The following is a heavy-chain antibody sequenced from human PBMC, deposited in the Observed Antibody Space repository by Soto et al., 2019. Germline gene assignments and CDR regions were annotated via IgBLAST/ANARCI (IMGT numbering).Heavy chain of an antibody. Sequence: GGSLRLSCAASGFTFSSYSMNWVRQAPGKGLEWVSYISSSSSTIYYADSVKGRFTISRDNAKNSLYLQMNSLRDEDTAVYYCARDFVTGDLYYYYGMDVWGQGTTVTVSS. CDR2: ISSSSSTI. V-gene: IGHV3-48*02. J-gene: IGHJ6*02. CDR1: GFTFSSYS. D-gene: IGHD7-27*01. CDR3: ARDFVTGDLYYYYGMDV.